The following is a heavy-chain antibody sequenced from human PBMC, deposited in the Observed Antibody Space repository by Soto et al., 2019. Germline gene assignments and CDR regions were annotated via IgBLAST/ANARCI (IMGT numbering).Heavy chain of an antibody. V-gene: IGHV1-2*02. J-gene: IGHJ5*02. CDR2: INPNSGGT. Sequence: ASVKVSCKASGYTFTSYGISWVRQAPGQGLEWMGWINPNSGGTNYAQKFQGRVTMTRDTSISTAYMELSRLRSDDTAVYYCARGGRDDILTGLFDPWGQGTLVTVSS. CDR3: ARGGRDDILTGLFDP. D-gene: IGHD3-9*01. CDR1: GYTFTSYG.